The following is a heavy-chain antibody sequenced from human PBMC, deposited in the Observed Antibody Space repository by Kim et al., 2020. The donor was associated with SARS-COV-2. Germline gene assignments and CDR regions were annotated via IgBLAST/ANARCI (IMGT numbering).Heavy chain of an antibody. Sequence: GTNYAQKFQGRVTMTRDTSISTAYMELSRLTSDYTAVYYCARGGAPAVTYWGQGTLVTVSS. D-gene: IGHD6-13*01. CDR2: GT. V-gene: IGHV1-2*02. CDR3: ARGGAPAVTY. J-gene: IGHJ4*02.